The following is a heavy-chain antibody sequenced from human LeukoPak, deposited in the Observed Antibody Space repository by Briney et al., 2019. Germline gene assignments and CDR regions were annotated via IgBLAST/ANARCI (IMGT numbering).Heavy chain of an antibody. V-gene: IGHV3-21*01. D-gene: IGHD4-23*01. CDR2: ISSSSTYI. Sequence: PGGSLRLSCAASGFNFNPYTMNWVRQAPGQGLEWVSSISSSSTYIYYADSVKGRFTISRDNAKNSLYLQMNSLRAEDTAVYFCARDTVALSASFIDHWGQGALVTVSS. J-gene: IGHJ4*02. CDR1: GFNFNPYT. CDR3: ARDTVALSASFIDH.